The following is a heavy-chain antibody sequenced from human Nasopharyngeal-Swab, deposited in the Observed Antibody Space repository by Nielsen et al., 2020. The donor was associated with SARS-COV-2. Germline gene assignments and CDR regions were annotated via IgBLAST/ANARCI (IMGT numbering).Heavy chain of an antibody. V-gene: IGHV4-4*02. CDR2: IYHSGDT. CDR1: GGSISSSYW. J-gene: IGHJ6*03. D-gene: IGHD2-15*01. Sequence: SETLSLTCAVSGGSISSSYWWTWVRQAPGKGLQWIAEIYHSGDTNYNPSLKSRATISLDKSKNLFSLNLKSVTAADTAFYYCTRARGYCSAVRCYDYYYMDVWGKGLTVTASS. CDR3: TRARGYCSAVRCYDYYYMDV.